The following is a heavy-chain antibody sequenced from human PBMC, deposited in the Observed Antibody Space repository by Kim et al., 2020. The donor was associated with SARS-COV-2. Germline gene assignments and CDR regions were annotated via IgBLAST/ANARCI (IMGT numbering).Heavy chain of an antibody. CDR2: ISSSGSTI. Sequence: GGSLRLSCAASGFTFSDYYMSWIRQAPGKGLEWVSYISSSGSTIYYADSVKGRFTISRDNAKNSLYLQMNSLRAEDTAVYYCARDQAAVVLGDKDWYFDLWGHGTLVTVSS. CDR1: GFTFSDYY. J-gene: IGHJ2*01. V-gene: IGHV3-11*01. CDR3: ARDQAAVVLGDKDWYFDL. D-gene: IGHD6-19*01.